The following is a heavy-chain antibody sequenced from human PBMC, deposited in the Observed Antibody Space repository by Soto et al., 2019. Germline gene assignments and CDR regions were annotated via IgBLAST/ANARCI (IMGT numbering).Heavy chain of an antibody. D-gene: IGHD4-17*01. V-gene: IGHV1-8*01. J-gene: IGHJ3*02. CDR1: GYTFTSYD. CDR2: MNPNSGNT. Sequence: QVQLVQSGAEVKKPGASVKVSCKASGYTFTSYDINWVRQATGQGLEWMGWMNPNSGNTGYAQKFQGRVTMTRNTSISTATMELSSRRSEDTAVYYCARPMTTVTHAFDIWGQGTMVTVSS. CDR3: ARPMTTVTHAFDI.